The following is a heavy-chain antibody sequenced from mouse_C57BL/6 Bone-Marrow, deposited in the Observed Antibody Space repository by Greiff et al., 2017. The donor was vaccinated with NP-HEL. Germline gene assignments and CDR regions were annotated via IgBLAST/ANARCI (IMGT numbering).Heavy chain of an antibody. CDR3: ERYYYGSSSFDY. J-gene: IGHJ2*01. D-gene: IGHD1-1*01. V-gene: IGHV1-72*01. Sequence: QVQLKEPGAELVKPGASVKLSCKASGYTFTSYLMHWVKQRPGRGLEWIGRIDPNSGGTKSNGKFKSKATLTVDKPSSTAYMQLNSLTSEDSAVYYCERYYYGSSSFDYWGKGTTLTVSS. CDR2: IDPNSGGT. CDR1: GYTFTSYL.